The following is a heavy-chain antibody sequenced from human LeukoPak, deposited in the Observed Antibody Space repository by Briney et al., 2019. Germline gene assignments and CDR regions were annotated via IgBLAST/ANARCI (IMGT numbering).Heavy chain of an antibody. V-gene: IGHV3-11*01. CDR3: AKDLREWYYDPNGNYFSYGMDV. CDR1: GGSMSSSY. Sequence: LSLTCTVSGGSMSSSYWSWIRQAPGRGPEWVAYIGASGSTIYYRDSVNGRFTISRDNAKNSLHLQMNSLRAEDTAVYYCAKDLREWYYDPNGNYFSYGMDVWGQGTTVVVSS. J-gene: IGHJ6*02. CDR2: IGASGSTI. D-gene: IGHD3-22*01.